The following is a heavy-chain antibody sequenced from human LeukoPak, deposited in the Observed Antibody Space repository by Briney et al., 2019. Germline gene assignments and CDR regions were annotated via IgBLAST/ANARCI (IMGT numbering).Heavy chain of an antibody. V-gene: IGHV3-74*01. CDR1: GFTFSTYW. D-gene: IGHD1-26*01. CDR2: INSDGSSI. CDR3: ARVASSRAFDY. J-gene: IGHJ4*02. Sequence: PGGSLRLSCAASGFTFSTYWMHWVRQAPGKGLVWVSRINSDGSSISYADSVKGRFTISRDNTKTTVYLQMNSLRAEDTAVYYCARVASSRAFDYWGQGTLVTVSS.